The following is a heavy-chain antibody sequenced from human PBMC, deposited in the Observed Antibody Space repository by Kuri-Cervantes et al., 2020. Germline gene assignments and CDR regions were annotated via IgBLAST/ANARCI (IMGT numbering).Heavy chain of an antibody. V-gene: IGHV4-39*02. D-gene: IGHD4-11*01. CDR1: GDSISSTSYF. Sequence: SETLSLTCTVSGDSISSTSYFWGWIRQPPGKGLEWIGSIYYTGSTYYNPSLKSRVIMSVDTSKNQFSLKLSSVTAADTAVYYCAKDRDYSNLFDPWGQGALVTVSS. J-gene: IGHJ5*02. CDR3: AKDRDYSNLFDP. CDR2: IYYTGST.